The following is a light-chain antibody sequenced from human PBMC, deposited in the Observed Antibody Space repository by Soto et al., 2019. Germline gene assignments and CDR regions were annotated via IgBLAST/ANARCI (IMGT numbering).Light chain of an antibody. Sequence: DIQMTQSPSTLSASVGDRVTITCRASQSISSWLAWYRQKPGEAPKLLISHASNLETGVPSRFSGSGSGTEFTLPISSLQPDDFATYYCQQYKAYSWTFGPGTKVEI. CDR3: QQYKAYSWT. CDR2: HAS. CDR1: QSISSW. J-gene: IGKJ1*01. V-gene: IGKV1-5*03.